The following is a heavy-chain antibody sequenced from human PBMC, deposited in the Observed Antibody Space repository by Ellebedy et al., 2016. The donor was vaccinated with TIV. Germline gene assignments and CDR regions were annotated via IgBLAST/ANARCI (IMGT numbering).Heavy chain of an antibody. Sequence: GESLKISCAASGFTFSNYAMSWVRQAPGKGLEWASTISDTGGTTYFADSVKGRFSISRDNSNITLFLQMNSLRDEDTAVYYCAKHTLAMRTTVSTSGIDYWGQGTLVTVSS. V-gene: IGHV3-23*01. J-gene: IGHJ4*02. CDR3: AKHTLAMRTTVSTSGIDY. CDR2: ISDTGGTT. CDR1: GFTFSNYA. D-gene: IGHD4-17*01.